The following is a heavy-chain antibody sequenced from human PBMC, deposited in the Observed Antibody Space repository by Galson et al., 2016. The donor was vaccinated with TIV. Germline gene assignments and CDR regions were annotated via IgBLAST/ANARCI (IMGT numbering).Heavy chain of an antibody. Sequence: QSGAEVKKPGESLKISCKGSGYRFSSYWIGWVRQRPGKGLEWLGIIFPDDSDTRYSPSLEGQVTFPADKSIRTAYLQWSSLKASDTAIYYCARHFRYSDSSGYHYFDSWGQGTMVTVSS. D-gene: IGHD3-22*01. CDR2: IFPDDSDT. CDR3: ARHFRYSDSSGYHYFDS. V-gene: IGHV5-51*01. CDR1: GYRFSSYW. J-gene: IGHJ4*02.